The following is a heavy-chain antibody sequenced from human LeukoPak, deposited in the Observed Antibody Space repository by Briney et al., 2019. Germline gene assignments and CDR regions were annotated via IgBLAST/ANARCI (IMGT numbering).Heavy chain of an antibody. V-gene: IGHV4-34*01. Sequence: SETLSLTCAVYGGSFSGYYWSWIRQPPGKGLEWIGEINHSGSTNYNPSLKSRVTISVDTSKNQFSLKLSSVTVADTAVYYCARGPGPLGYWGQGTLVTVSS. D-gene: IGHD3-16*01. CDR1: GGSFSGYY. CDR3: ARGPGPLGY. CDR2: INHSGST. J-gene: IGHJ4*02.